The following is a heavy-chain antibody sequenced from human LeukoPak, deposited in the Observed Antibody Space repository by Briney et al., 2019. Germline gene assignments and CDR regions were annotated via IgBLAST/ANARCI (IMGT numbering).Heavy chain of an antibody. D-gene: IGHD3-9*01. CDR3: ARSYFDVLTNYYMWLAP. CDR1: GYTFTDYY. CDR2: INLNNDET. V-gene: IGHV1-2*02. Sequence: ASVKVFCKASGYTFTDYYIHWVRQAPGQGLEWMGWINLNNDETFYAQNFQDRVTMTGDTSISTAYLELSSLRSDDTAVFYCARSYFDVLTNYYMWLAPWGQGTLVTVSS. J-gene: IGHJ5*02.